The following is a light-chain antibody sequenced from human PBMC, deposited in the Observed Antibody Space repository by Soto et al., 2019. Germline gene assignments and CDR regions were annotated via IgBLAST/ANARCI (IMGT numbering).Light chain of an antibody. V-gene: IGKV1-12*01. Sequence: DIPMTQSPSSVSASVGDRVTITCRASQDIGSWLAWFQQKPGKAPKLLIYAASSLPSGVPSRFSGSGSGTDFTHTISSLQPEDYTLYYCQQANRFHYTFGQGTKVEIK. CDR1: QDIGSW. CDR2: AAS. J-gene: IGKJ2*01. CDR3: QQANRFHYT.